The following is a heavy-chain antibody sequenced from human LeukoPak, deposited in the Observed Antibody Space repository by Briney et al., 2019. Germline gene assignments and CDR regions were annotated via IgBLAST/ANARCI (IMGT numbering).Heavy chain of an antibody. J-gene: IGHJ3*02. CDR2: IKQDGSDK. CDR1: GFTFSAYW. Sequence: GRSLRLSCAASGFTFSAYWMSWVRQAPGKGLEWVANIKQDGSDKYYVDSVKGRFTISRDNAKNSLYLQMNSLRVEDTAVYYCATDYGTDAFDIWGQGTMVTVSS. V-gene: IGHV3-7*01. D-gene: IGHD4-17*01. CDR3: ATDYGTDAFDI.